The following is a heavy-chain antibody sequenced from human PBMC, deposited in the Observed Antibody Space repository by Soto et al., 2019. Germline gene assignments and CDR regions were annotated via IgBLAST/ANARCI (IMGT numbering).Heavy chain of an antibody. Sequence: DVQLVESGGGLVKPGGSLRLSCAASGFTFSNYSMNWVRQAPGKGLEWVAFIFGSSKSIYYADSVKGRFTISRDNAKNSLLLEMNSLGAEDTAMYYCTRGGMARGFDYWGQGTLVTVSS. CDR2: IFGSSKSI. CDR3: TRGGMARGFDY. V-gene: IGHV3-21*01. CDR1: GFTFSNYS. J-gene: IGHJ4*02. D-gene: IGHD3-10*01.